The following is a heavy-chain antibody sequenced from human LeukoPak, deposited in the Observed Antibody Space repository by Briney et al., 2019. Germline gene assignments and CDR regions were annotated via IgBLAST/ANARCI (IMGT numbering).Heavy chain of an antibody. CDR1: GYTFTGYY. V-gene: IGHV1-2*06. D-gene: IGHD3-10*01. CDR2: INPNSGGT. CDR3: ANHWFGELSRFDY. J-gene: IGHJ4*02. Sequence: GASVKVSCKASGYTFTGYYTHWVRQAPGQGLEWMGRINPNSGGTNYAQKFQGRVTMTRDTSISTAYMELSRLRSDDTAVYYCANHWFGELSRFDYWGQGTLVTVSS.